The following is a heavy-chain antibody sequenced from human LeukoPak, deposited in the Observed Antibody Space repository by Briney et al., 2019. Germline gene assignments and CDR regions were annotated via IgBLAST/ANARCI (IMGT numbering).Heavy chain of an antibody. Sequence: ASVKVSCKASGYTFTSYGISWVRQAPGQGLEWMGWISAYNGNTNYAQKLQGRVTMTTDTSTSTAYMGLRSLRSDDTAVYYCARGRLGIVGASSGYWGQGTLVTVSS. D-gene: IGHD1-26*01. CDR2: ISAYNGNT. CDR3: ARGRLGIVGASSGY. J-gene: IGHJ4*02. V-gene: IGHV1-18*01. CDR1: GYTFTSYG.